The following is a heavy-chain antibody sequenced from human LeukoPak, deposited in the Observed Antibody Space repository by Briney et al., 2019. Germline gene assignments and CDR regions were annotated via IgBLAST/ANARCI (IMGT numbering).Heavy chain of an antibody. CDR3: TTDLSELDDSGHYAKYFHH. V-gene: IGHV3-15*01. CDR2: IKSKTDGGTI. J-gene: IGHJ1*01. Sequence: KPGGSLRLSCAASGFTFSKAWMSWVRQAPGKGLEWVGRIKSKTDGGTIDYAAPVKGRFTISRDDSKDTLFLQMNSLKTEDTAVYYCTTDLSELDDSGHYAKYFHHWGQGTLVSVSS. CDR1: GFTFSKAW. D-gene: IGHD3-22*01.